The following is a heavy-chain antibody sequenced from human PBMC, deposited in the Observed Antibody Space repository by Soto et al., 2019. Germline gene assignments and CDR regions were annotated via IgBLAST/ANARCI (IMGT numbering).Heavy chain of an antibody. Sequence: SETLSLTCTVSGGSISSYDWSWIGQPPGKGLEWIGYMYNTGSTIYNPSLKSRVTISVDTSKNQFSLKLNSVTAADTAVYYCARDLWGYCGADCYPLDVWGQGTTVTVS. J-gene: IGHJ6*02. CDR2: MYNTGST. D-gene: IGHD2-21*02. V-gene: IGHV4-59*01. CDR3: ARDLWGYCGADCYPLDV. CDR1: GGSISSYD.